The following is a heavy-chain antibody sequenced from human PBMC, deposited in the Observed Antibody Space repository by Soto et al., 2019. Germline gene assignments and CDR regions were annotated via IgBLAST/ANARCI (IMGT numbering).Heavy chain of an antibody. J-gene: IGHJ3*02. V-gene: IGHV3-30*12. CDR3: AKDRRLLRDPGI. CDR1: GFTFSIYG. CDR2: ISYDGSNK. D-gene: IGHD2-15*01. Sequence: GSLRISCAASGFTFSIYGMHWVRQAPGKGLEWVAFISYDGSNKYYADSVKGRFTISRDNSKNTLYLKMNSLRAEDTAVYYCAKDRRLLRDPGIWGQGTMVT.